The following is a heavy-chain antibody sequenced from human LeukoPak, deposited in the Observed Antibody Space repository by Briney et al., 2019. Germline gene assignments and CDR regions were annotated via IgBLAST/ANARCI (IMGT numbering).Heavy chain of an antibody. V-gene: IGHV1-2*02. CDR3: ARELSRVRGYFDY. J-gene: IGHJ4*02. D-gene: IGHD3-10*01. CDR2: INPNSGGT. CDR1: GYTFTGYY. Sequence: ASVKVSCKASGYTFTGYYMHWVRQAPGQGLEWMGWINPNSGGTNYAQKFQGRVTMTRDTSISTAYMELSRLRSDDTAVYYCARELSRVRGYFDYWGQGTLVTVSS.